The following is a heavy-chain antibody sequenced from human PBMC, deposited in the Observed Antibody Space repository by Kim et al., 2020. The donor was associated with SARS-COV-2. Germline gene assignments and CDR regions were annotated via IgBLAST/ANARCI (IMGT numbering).Heavy chain of an antibody. Sequence: KYAVSGKGRFTISRDNDTNSVSLQMNSLRPDDTAIYYCARTRSMFRGEADYWGQGALVTVSS. D-gene: IGHD3-10*01. J-gene: IGHJ4*02. CDR3: ARTRSMFRGEADY. V-gene: IGHV3-11*03.